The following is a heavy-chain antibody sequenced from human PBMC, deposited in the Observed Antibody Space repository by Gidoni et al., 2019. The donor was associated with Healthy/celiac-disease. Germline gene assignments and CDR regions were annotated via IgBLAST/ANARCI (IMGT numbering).Heavy chain of an antibody. CDR2: INAGNGNT. V-gene: IGHV1-3*01. D-gene: IGHD3-16*02. CDR3: ASGGFGGVIVLSY. J-gene: IGHJ4*02. Sequence: QVQLVQSGAEVKQPGASVQVSCKASGYAFTSYAMHWVRQTPGQRLEWMGWINAGNGNTKYSQKFQGRVTITRDTSASTAYMELSSLRSEDTAVYYCASGGFGGVIVLSYWGQGTLVTVSS. CDR1: GYAFTSYA.